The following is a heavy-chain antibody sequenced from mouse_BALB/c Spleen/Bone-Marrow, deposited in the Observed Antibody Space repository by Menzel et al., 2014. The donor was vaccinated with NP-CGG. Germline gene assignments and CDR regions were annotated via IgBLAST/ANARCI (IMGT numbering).Heavy chain of an antibody. V-gene: IGHV5-6-4*01. Sequence: EVMLVESGGGLVKPGGSLKLSCSASGFTFSSSIMSWVRQTPEKRLEWVATISTGGTYTYYPDSVKGRFTISRDNAKNTPYLQMSSLKSEHTSMYYCSRGYGNCFDYWGQGTTLTVSS. D-gene: IGHD2-10*02. CDR2: ISTGGTYT. CDR1: GFTFSSSI. CDR3: SRGYGNCFDY. J-gene: IGHJ2*01.